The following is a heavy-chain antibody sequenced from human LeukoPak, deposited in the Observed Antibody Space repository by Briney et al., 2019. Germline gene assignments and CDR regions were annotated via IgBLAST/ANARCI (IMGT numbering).Heavy chain of an antibody. V-gene: IGHV1-3*01. CDR2: INAGNGNT. J-gene: IGHJ5*02. CDR3: AREGTYYYDSSFNWFDP. D-gene: IGHD3-22*01. CDR1: GYTFTSYA. Sequence: ASVKVSCKASGYTFTSYAMHWVRQAPGQRLEWMGWINAGNGNTKYSQKFQGRVTITRDTSASTAYMELSSLRSEDTAVYYCAREGTYYYDSSFNWFDPWGQGTLVTVSS.